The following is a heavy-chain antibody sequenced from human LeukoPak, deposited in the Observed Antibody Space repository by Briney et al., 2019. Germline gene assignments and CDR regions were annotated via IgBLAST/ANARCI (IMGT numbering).Heavy chain of an antibody. J-gene: IGHJ5*02. CDR1: GYTFTSNY. D-gene: IGHD3-9*01. CDR3: ARVYMHFDWLLPSDVGWFDP. CDR2: IYPRDGST. Sequence: ASVKVSCKASGYTFTSNYIHWVRQAPGQGLEWMGMIYPRDGSTSYAQKFQGRVTVTRDTSTSTVHMELSSLRSEDTAVYYCARVYMHFDWLLPSDVGWFDPWGQGTLVTVSS. V-gene: IGHV1-46*01.